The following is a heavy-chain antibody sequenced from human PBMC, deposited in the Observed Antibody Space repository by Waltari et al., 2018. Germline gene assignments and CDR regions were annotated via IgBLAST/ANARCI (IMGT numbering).Heavy chain of an antibody. CDR2: INHSGST. CDR3: AGIYDSSGYYHY. D-gene: IGHD3-22*01. Sequence: QVQLQQWGAGLLKPSETLSLTCAVYGGSFSGYYWSWIRQPPGKGLEWIGEINHSGSTNYDPSLKSRVTISVDTSKNQFSLKLSSVTAADTAVYYCAGIYDSSGYYHYWGQGTLVTVSS. V-gene: IGHV4-34*01. J-gene: IGHJ4*02. CDR1: GGSFSGYY.